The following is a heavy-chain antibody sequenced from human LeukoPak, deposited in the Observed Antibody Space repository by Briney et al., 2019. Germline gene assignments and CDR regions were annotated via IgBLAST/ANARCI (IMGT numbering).Heavy chain of an antibody. CDR3: AREVVTMEGTNWFDP. CDR2: ISYGGSNK. D-gene: IGHD3-3*01. V-gene: IGHV3-30-3*01. CDR1: GFTFSSYA. Sequence: GRSLRLSCAASGFTFSSYAMHWVRQAPGKGLEWVAVISYGGSNKYYADSVKGRFTISRDNSKNTLYLQMNSLRAEDTAVYYCAREVVTMEGTNWFDPWGQGTLVTVSS. J-gene: IGHJ5*02.